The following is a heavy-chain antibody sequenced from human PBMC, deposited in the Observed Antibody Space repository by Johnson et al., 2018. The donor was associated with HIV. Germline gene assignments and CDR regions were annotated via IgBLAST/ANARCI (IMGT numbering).Heavy chain of an antibody. Sequence: VQLVESGGGVVQPGGSLRLSCAASGFTFSSYGMHWVRQAPGKGLEWVAVIWYDGSNKYYADSVKGRFTISRDNSKNTLYLQMNSLRAEDTAVYYCAKRLTYANSLDAFDIWGQGTMVTVSS. J-gene: IGHJ3*02. CDR2: IWYDGSNK. CDR3: AKRLTYANSLDAFDI. CDR1: GFTFSSYG. V-gene: IGHV3-33*06. D-gene: IGHD3-16*01.